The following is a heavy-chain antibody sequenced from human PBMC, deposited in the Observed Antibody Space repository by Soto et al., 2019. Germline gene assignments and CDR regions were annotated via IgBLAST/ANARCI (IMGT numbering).Heavy chain of an antibody. CDR1: GGTFSSYA. D-gene: IGHD3-9*01. CDR2: IIPIFGTA. CDR3: ARNDILTGLDAFDI. V-gene: IGHV1-69*13. J-gene: IGHJ3*02. Sequence: SVKVSCKASGGTFSSYAISWVRQAPGQGLEWMGGIIPIFGTANYAQKFQGRVTITADESTSTAYMELSSLRSEDTAVYYCARNDILTGLDAFDIWGQGTMVTVSS.